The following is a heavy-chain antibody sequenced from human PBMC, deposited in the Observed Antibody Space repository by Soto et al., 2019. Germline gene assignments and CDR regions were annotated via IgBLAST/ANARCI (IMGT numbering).Heavy chain of an antibody. J-gene: IGHJ4*02. CDR2: ISGSGEMT. CDR3: ARSEMPYNWND. Sequence: EVQLLESGGDLVQPGGSLRLACAASGFTFRGDAMSWVRQAPGKGLEWVSSISGSGEMTHYAESVKGRFTISRDNAKNTLYLQMESLRAEDTALYYCARSEMPYNWNDWGQRTLVTVSS. D-gene: IGHD1-1*01. CDR1: GFTFRGDA. V-gene: IGHV3-23*01.